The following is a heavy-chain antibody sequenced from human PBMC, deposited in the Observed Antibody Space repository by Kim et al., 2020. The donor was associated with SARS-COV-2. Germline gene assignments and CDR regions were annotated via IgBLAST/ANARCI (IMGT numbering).Heavy chain of an antibody. Sequence: SETLSLTCTVSGGSISSSSYYWGWIRQPPGKGLEWIGSIYYSGSTYYNPSLKSRVTISVDTSKNQFSLKLSSVTAADTAVYYCARAYTGGSYLVGVTWGQGTLVTVSS. CDR1: GGSISSSSYY. CDR3: ARAYTGGSYLVGVT. V-gene: IGHV4-39*01. D-gene: IGHD1-26*01. CDR2: IYYSGST. J-gene: IGHJ4*02.